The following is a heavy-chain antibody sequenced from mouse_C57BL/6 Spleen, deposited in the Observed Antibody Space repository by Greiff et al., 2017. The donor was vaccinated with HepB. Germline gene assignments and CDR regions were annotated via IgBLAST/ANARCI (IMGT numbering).Heavy chain of an antibody. D-gene: IGHD2-4*01. CDR2: ISSGSSTI. CDR3: ARREDDYDYFDY. V-gene: IGHV5-17*01. CDR1: GFTFSDYG. J-gene: IGHJ2*01. Sequence: EVKVVESGGGLVKPGGSLKLSCAASGFTFSDYGMHWVRQAPEKGLEWVAYISSGSSTIYYADTVMGRFTISRDNAKNTLFLQMTSLRSEDTAMYYGARREDDYDYFDYWGQGTTLTVSS.